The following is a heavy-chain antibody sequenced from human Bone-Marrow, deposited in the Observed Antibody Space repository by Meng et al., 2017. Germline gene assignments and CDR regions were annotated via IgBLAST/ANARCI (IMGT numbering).Heavy chain of an antibody. D-gene: IGHD3-22*01. Sequence: GESLKISCAASGFTFSSYSMNWVRQAPGKGLEWVSSISSSSSYIYYADSVKGRFTISRDNAKNSLYPQMNSLRAEDTAVYYCASGYTMIVNWGQGTMVTVSS. CDR2: ISSSSSYI. J-gene: IGHJ3*01. V-gene: IGHV3-21*01. CDR3: ASGYTMIVN. CDR1: GFTFSSYS.